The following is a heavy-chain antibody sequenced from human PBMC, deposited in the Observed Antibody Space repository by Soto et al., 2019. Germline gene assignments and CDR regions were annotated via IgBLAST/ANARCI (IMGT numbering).Heavy chain of an antibody. V-gene: IGHV4-39*01. CDR2: IYYSGTP. CDR3: ARRPPTVTTYYFDY. J-gene: IGHJ4*02. Sequence: QLQLQESGPGLVKPSETLSLTCTVSGGSISSVGYYWGWIRQPPGKGLEWIGTIYYSGTPYYKPSLKSRVTISVDTSKNQFSLKLSSVTAADTAVYYCARRPPTVTTYYFDYWGQGTLVTVSS. D-gene: IGHD4-17*01. CDR1: GGSISSVGYY.